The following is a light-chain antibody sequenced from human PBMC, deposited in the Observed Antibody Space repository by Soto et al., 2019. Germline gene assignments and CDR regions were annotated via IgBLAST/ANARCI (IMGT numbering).Light chain of an antibody. CDR3: QSYDSSLSGPVV. CDR1: SSNIGAGYD. CDR2: GNS. V-gene: IGLV1-40*01. Sequence: QAVVTQPPSVSGAPGQRVTISCTGSSSNIGAGYDVHWYQQLPGTAPKLLIYGNSNRPSGVPDRFSGSKSGTSASLANTGLQAEDEADYYCQSYDSSLSGPVVFGGGTKLTVL. J-gene: IGLJ2*01.